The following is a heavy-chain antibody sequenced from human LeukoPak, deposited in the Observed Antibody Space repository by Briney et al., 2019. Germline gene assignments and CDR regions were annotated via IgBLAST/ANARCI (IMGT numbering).Heavy chain of an antibody. J-gene: IGHJ5*02. CDR1: GFTSSSYG. V-gene: IGHV3-33*06. CDR2: IWYDGSNK. D-gene: IGHD5-18*01. CDR3: AKDRDTAMVACSWFDP. Sequence: PGRSLRLSCAASGFTSSSYGMHWVRQAPGKGLEWVAVIWYDGSNKYYADSVKGRFTISRDNSKNTLYLQMNSLRAEDTAVYYCAKDRDTAMVACSWFDPWGQGTLVTVSS.